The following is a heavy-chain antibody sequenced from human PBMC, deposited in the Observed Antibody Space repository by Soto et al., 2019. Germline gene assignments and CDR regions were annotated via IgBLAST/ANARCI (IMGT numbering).Heavy chain of an antibody. CDR3: AKDREVEYDDYYCYYGTDV. CDR2: ISYDGSNK. D-gene: IGHD3-3*01. Sequence: GGSLRLSCAASGFTFSSYGMHWVRQAPGKGLEWVAVISYDGSNKYYADSVKGRFTISRDNSKNTLYLQMNSLRAEDTAVYYCAKDREVEYDDYYCYYGTDVWGQGTTVTVSS. J-gene: IGHJ6*02. CDR1: GFTFSSYG. V-gene: IGHV3-30*18.